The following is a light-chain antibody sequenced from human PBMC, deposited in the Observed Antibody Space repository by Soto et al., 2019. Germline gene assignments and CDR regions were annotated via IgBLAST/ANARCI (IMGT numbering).Light chain of an antibody. Sequence: QSVLAQPRSVSGSPGQSVTISCTRTSSDVGDYKYGSWYQQYPDKAPKLMIYDVSKRPSGVPDRFSGSKSGNTASLTISGLQAEDEADYYCCSYAGTYTVFGGGTKLTFL. J-gene: IGLJ2*01. CDR2: DVS. V-gene: IGLV2-11*01. CDR3: CSYAGTYTV. CDR1: SSDVGDYKY.